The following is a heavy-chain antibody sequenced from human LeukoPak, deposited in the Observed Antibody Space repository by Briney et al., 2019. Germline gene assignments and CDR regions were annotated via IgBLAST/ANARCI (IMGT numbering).Heavy chain of an antibody. CDR1: GGSISDYY. CDR2: IHSSGST. V-gene: IGHV4-59*01. D-gene: IGHD3-16*01. J-gene: IGHJ4*02. Sequence: SETLSLTCTVSGGSISDYYWTWIRQPPGKGLEWIAYIHSSGSTNYNPSLKSRVIISVDTSRSQLTLKLSSVTAADTAVYYCARIEGDNSLDYWGQGTLVTVSS. CDR3: ARIEGDNSLDY.